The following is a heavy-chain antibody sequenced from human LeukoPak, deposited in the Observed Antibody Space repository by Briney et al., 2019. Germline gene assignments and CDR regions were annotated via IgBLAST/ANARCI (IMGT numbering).Heavy chain of an antibody. CDR3: AKDFLTGDDAFDI. CDR2: ISYDGSNK. V-gene: IGHV3-30*18. CDR1: GFTFSSYG. Sequence: PGGSLRLSCAASGFTFSSYGMHWVRQAPGKGLEWVGVISYDGSNKYYADSVKGRFTISRDNSKNTLYLQMNSLRAEDTAVYYCAKDFLTGDDAFDIWGQGTMVTVSS. D-gene: IGHD1-20*01. J-gene: IGHJ3*02.